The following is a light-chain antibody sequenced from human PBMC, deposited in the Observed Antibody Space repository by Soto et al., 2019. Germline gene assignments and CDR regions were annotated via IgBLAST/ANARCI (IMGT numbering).Light chain of an antibody. CDR1: QSVSSY. V-gene: IGKV3-11*01. Sequence: EIVLTQSPATLSLCPGERATLSCRASQSVSSYLAWYQQKPGQAPRLLIYDASNRATGIPARFSGSGSGTDFTLTISSLEPEDFAVYYCQQRSNFGQGTRLEIK. CDR3: QQRSN. J-gene: IGKJ5*01. CDR2: DAS.